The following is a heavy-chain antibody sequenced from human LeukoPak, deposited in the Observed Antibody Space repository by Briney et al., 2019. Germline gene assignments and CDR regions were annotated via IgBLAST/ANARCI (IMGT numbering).Heavy chain of an antibody. CDR3: VKDSSSGSYFDY. CDR2: ISSNGGST. V-gene: IGHV3-64D*06. CDR1: GFTFSRYA. D-gene: IGHD3-10*01. J-gene: IGHJ4*02. Sequence: GGSLRLSCSASGFTFSRYAMHCVRQAPGKGLEYVSAISSNGGSTYYADSAKGRFTISRDNSRNTLHLQMSSLKVEDTAVYYCVKDSSSGSYFDYWGQGTLVTVSS.